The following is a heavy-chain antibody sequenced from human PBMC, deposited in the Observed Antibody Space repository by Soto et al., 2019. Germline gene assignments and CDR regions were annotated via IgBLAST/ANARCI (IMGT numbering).Heavy chain of an antibody. CDR2: ILVHGRR. CDR1: GFIYISYD. D-gene: IGHD2-8*02. Sequence: GGSLQLSCAASGFIYISYDMSWVRHAAGKGLEWVSTILVHGRRFYVDSVKGRFTISRDNSKSTVYLQMHSLTAGDTALYYCAKATATGGGAFDICGQGTMVTVSS. J-gene: IGHJ3*02. CDR3: AKATATGGGAFDI. V-gene: IGHV3-23*01.